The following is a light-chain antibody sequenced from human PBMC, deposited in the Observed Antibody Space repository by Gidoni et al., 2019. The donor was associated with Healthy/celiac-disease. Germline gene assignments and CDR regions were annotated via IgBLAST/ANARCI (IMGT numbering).Light chain of an antibody. Sequence: SYELTQPPSVSVSPGQTASIPCSGNKLGDKYACWYQQKPGQAPVLVIYQNSKRPSGIPERFSGSNSGNTATLTISGTQAMDEADYYGQAWDSSTAVFGGGTKLTGL. CDR1: KLGDKY. CDR3: QAWDSSTAV. J-gene: IGLJ2*01. CDR2: QNS. V-gene: IGLV3-1*01.